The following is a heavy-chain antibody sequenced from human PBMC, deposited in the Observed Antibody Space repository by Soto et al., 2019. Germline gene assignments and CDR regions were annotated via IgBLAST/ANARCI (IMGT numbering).Heavy chain of an antibody. CDR3: ARLSGSGWYTAAY. V-gene: IGHV4-59*08. D-gene: IGHD6-19*01. J-gene: IGHJ4*02. CDR1: GGSITNYY. CDR2: IYYTGST. Sequence: QVQLQQSGPGLVKPSETLSLTCTVSGGSITNYYWSWVRQPPGKGLEWIGYIYYTGSTNYSPSLMSRVTFSMDTSNSQFSLKLTSVTAADTAVYYCARLSGSGWYTAAYWGQGTLVTVSS.